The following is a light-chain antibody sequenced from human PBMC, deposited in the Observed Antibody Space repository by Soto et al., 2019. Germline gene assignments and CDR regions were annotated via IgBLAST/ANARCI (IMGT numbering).Light chain of an antibody. V-gene: IGLV1-47*02. CDR1: SSNIGRNY. Sequence: QSVLTQPPSASGTPGQRVTISCSGSSSNIGRNYVYWYQQLPGTAPKLLIYSNNQRPSGVPARFSGSKSGTSASLAISGLRSEDEADYYCAAWDDSLSGYVVFGGGTKLTVL. CDR3: AAWDDSLSGYVV. J-gene: IGLJ2*01. CDR2: SNN.